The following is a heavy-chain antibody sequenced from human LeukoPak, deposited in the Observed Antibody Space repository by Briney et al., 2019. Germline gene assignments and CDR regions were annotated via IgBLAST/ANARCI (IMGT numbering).Heavy chain of an antibody. Sequence: RASVKVSCRASGYTFTSYGITWVRQAPRQGLEWMGWISAYHGNTNYAQKLQDRVTMTTDTSTSTAYMELKSLKSDDTAVHYCARGGGYSPSYPFDYWGQGTLVTVSS. V-gene: IGHV1-18*01. D-gene: IGHD5-18*01. CDR1: GYTFTSYG. J-gene: IGHJ4*02. CDR2: ISAYHGNT. CDR3: ARGGGYSPSYPFDY.